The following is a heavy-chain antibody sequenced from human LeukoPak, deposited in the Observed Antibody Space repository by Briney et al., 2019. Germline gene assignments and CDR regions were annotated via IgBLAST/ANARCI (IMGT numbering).Heavy chain of an antibody. J-gene: IGHJ4*02. V-gene: IGHV3-48*01. Sequence: GGSLRLSCSASGFTFTAYTMNRVRQAPGKGPEWVSYIDYGGSVTHYADSVKGRFTISRDNAENSLYLQMNSLRVEDTAVYYCTRDLEYWSQGVQVTVSS. CDR3: TRDLEY. CDR2: IDYGGSVT. CDR1: GFTFTAYT.